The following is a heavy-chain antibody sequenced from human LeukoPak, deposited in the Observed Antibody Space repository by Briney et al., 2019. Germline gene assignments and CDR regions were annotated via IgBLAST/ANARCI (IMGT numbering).Heavy chain of an antibody. V-gene: IGHV4-4*02. J-gene: IGHJ4*02. Sequence: SGTLSLTCAVSGGSISSSNWWSWVRQPPGKGLEWIGEIYHSGSTNYNPSLKSRVTISVDKSKNRFSLKLSSVTAADTAVYYCARSYGDYGLGYYYFDYWGQGTLVTVSS. CDR2: IYHSGST. CDR1: GGSISSSNW. CDR3: ARSYGDYGLGYYYFDY. D-gene: IGHD4-17*01.